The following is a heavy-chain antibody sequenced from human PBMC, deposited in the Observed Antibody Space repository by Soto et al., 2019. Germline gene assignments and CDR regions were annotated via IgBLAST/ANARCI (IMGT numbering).Heavy chain of an antibody. Sequence: EVQLLECGGGLVQPGGSLRLYCAASRVHFSSYAMSWVRQAPGKGLEWVSAVSGSGGSTYYADSVKGRFTISRDNSNNTLYVQMNSLRVEDTAVYYCAKYVHISSSHFDYWGQGTLVTVSS. V-gene: IGHV3-23*01. CDR3: AKYVHISSSHFDY. CDR1: RVHFSSYA. J-gene: IGHJ4*02. CDR2: VSGSGGST. D-gene: IGHD6-6*01.